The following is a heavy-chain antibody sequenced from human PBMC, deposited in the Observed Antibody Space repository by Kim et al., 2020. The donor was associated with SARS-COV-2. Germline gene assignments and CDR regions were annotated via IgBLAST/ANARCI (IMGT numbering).Heavy chain of an antibody. CDR3: AKARARYVDY. J-gene: IGHJ4*02. CDR1: GLTFSSYA. CDR2: ISGRGGRT. V-gene: IGHV3-23*01. Sequence: GGSLRLSCAASGLTFSSYAMSWVRQAPGKGLEWVSAISGRGGRTYYADSVKGRLTLDRDTSTNTLCLQTASQTAEDTAVNVCAKARARYVDYGGQGTL.